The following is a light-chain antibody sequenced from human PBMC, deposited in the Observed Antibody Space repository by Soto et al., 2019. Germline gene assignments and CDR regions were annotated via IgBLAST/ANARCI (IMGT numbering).Light chain of an antibody. J-gene: IGLJ1*01. CDR3: SSYADSNSYV. CDR2: EVT. Sequence: SVLTQPPSASGSPGQSVTISCTGTSSDVGGYNYVYWYQQHPGKAPKLMIYEVTKRPSGVPDRFSGSKSGNTASLTVSGLQAEDEADYSCSSYADSNSYVFGTGTKVTVL. V-gene: IGLV2-8*01. CDR1: SSDVGGYNY.